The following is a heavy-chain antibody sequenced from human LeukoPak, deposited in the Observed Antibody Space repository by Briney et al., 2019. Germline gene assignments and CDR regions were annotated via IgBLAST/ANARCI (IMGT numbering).Heavy chain of an antibody. CDR3: ARGESYRFDY. CDR1: GFTFSSYA. CDR2: ISYDGSKK. J-gene: IGHJ4*02. Sequence: GGSLRLSCAVSGFTFSSYAVHWVRQAPGKGLEWVAVISYDGSKKYYADSVEGRFTISRDNSKNTLYLQMSSLRVEDTAVYYCARGESYRFDYWGQGTLVTVSS. D-gene: IGHD3-16*01. V-gene: IGHV3-30-3*01.